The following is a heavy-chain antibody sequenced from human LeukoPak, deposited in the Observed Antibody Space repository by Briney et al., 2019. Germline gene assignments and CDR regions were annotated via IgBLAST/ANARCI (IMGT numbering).Heavy chain of an antibody. CDR2: IYYSGST. CDR3: ARVAYLSPYDY. Sequence: SETLSLTCTVSGGSISSYYWSWIRQPPGKGLEWIGYIYYSGSTNYNPSLKSRVTISVDTSKNQFSLQRSSVTAADTAVYYCARVAYLSPYDYWGQGTLVTVSS. V-gene: IGHV4-59*01. J-gene: IGHJ4*02. CDR1: GGSISSYY.